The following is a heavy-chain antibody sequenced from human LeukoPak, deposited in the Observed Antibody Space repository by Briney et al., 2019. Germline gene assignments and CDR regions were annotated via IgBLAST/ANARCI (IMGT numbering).Heavy chain of an antibody. D-gene: IGHD2-2*01. CDR1: GYTFIGYY. CDR3: ARGSDIVVIDI. Sequence: ASVKVSCKASGYTFIGYYMHWVRQAPGKGLEWMGWINPNSGGTNYAQKFQGRVTMTRDTSISTAYMELSRLGSDDTAVYYCARGSDIVVIDIWGQGTMVTVSS. V-gene: IGHV1-2*02. J-gene: IGHJ3*02. CDR2: INPNSGGT.